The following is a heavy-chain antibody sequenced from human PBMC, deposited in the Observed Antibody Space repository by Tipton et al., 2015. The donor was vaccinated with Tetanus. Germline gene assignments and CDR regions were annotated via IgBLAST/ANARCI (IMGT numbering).Heavy chain of an antibody. D-gene: IGHD5-18*01. CDR2: IYCSGST. J-gene: IGHJ4*02. V-gene: IGHV4-59*01. CDR3: ARSLRGYSYGYFDY. CDR1: GGSISSYY. Sequence: TLSLTCTVSGGSISSYYWSWIRQPPGKGLEWIGYIYCSGSTNYNPSLKSRVTISVDTSKNQFSLKLSSVTAADTAVYYCARSLRGYSYGYFDYWGQGTLVTVSS.